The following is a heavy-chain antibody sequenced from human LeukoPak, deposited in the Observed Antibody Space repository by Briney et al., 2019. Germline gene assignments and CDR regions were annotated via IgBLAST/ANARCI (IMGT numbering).Heavy chain of an antibody. J-gene: IGHJ6*02. Sequence: GGSLRLSCGASGFIFRNAWMTWVRQAPGKGLEWVGRLKSNPDGGTADYAAPVKGRFTISRDNSKNTLYLQMNSLRAEDTAVYYCAKFRGDYGDYPHPREKYYYYGMDVWGQGTTVTVSS. CDR2: LKSNPDGGTA. CDR1: GFIFRNAW. V-gene: IGHV3-15*01. D-gene: IGHD4-17*01. CDR3: AKFRGDYGDYPHPREKYYYYGMDV.